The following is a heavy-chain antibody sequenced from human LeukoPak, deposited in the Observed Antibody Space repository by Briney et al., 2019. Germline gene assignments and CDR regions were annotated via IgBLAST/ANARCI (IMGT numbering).Heavy chain of an antibody. Sequence: GSLRLSCAASGFTFSTYTMAWVRQAPGGGPEWVSGIGGDGGGGTYYADSVRGRFAISRDNSKSTLYLQMNSLRVEDTAVYYCLKDFGRNLGGPGYWGRGTLVTVSP. J-gene: IGHJ4*02. CDR1: GFTFSTYT. D-gene: IGHD3-10*01. CDR2: IGGDGGGGT. CDR3: LKDFGRNLGGPGY. V-gene: IGHV3-23*01.